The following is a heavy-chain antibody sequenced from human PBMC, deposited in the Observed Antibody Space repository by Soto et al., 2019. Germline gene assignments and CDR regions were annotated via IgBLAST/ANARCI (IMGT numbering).Heavy chain of an antibody. D-gene: IGHD6-13*01. CDR3: AKCAYSSSWWPMDY. V-gene: IGHV3-23*01. Sequence: LRLSCAASGFTFSSYAMSWVRQAPGKGLEWVSAISGSGGSTYYADSVKGRFTISRDNSKNTLYLQMNSLRAEDTAVYYCAKCAYSSSWWPMDYWGQGTLVTVSS. CDR2: ISGSGGST. J-gene: IGHJ4*02. CDR1: GFTFSSYA.